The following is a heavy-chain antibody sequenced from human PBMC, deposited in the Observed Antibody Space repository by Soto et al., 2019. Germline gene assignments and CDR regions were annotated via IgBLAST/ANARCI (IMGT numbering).Heavy chain of an antibody. Sequence: GASVNVSCKASGYIFTSYHINWVRQAPGQGLERRGSMKPANGNTGYAQKFQGRVTMTRDTPITTGYMDLSSFRSDDTGLYHCASGSAEWQGATYYWRQGTLVTVSA. V-gene: IGHV1-8*01. CDR2: MKPANGNT. CDR3: ASGSAEWQGATYY. D-gene: IGHD1-26*01. CDR1: GYIFTSYH. J-gene: IGHJ4*02.